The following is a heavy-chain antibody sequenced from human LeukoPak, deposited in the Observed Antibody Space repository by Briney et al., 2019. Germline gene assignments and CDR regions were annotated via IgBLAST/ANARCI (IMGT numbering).Heavy chain of an antibody. J-gene: IGHJ4*02. D-gene: IGHD5-12*01. CDR2: IYYSGST. CDR1: GGSISSGGYY. CDR3: AASGYDWGASFDY. Sequence: SETLSLTCTVSGGSISSGGYYWSWIRQHPGKGLEWIGYIYYSGSTYYNPSLKSRVTISVDTSKNQFSLKLSSVTAADTAVYYCAASGYDWGASFDYWGQGTLVTVSS. V-gene: IGHV4-31*03.